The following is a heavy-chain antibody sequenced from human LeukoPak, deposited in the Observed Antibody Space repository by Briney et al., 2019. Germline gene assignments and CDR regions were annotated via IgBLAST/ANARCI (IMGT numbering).Heavy chain of an antibody. Sequence: PGGSLRLSCAASGFTFSSYWMSWVRQAPGKGLEWVANIKQDGSEKYYVDSVKGRFTISRDNAKNSLYLQMNSLRAEDTALYYCAKDPFGGFGEPHPTLFDYWGQGTLVTVSS. CDR1: GFTFSSYW. D-gene: IGHD3-10*01. J-gene: IGHJ4*02. CDR3: AKDPFGGFGEPHPTLFDY. CDR2: IKQDGSEK. V-gene: IGHV3-7*03.